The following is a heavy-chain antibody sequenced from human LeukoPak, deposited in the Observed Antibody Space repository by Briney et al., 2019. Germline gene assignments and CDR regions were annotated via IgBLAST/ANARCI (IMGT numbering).Heavy chain of an antibody. CDR1: GFTFDDYG. J-gene: IGHJ4*02. CDR3: ARDRGYYYDSSGTGYFDY. CDR2: INWNGGST. D-gene: IGHD3-22*01. V-gene: IGHV3-20*04. Sequence: PGGSLRLSCAASGFTFDDYGMTWVRQAPGKGLEWVSGINWNGGSTGYADSVKGRFIISRDNAKNSLYLQMNSLRAEDTAFYCARDRGYYYDSSGTGYFDYWGQGTLVTVSS.